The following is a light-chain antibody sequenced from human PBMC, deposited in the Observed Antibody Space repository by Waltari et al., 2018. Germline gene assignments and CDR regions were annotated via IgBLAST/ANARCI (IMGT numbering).Light chain of an antibody. CDR1: QSIDTF. CDR3: QQSHTMLYT. Sequence: EIQLTQSPSSLSAYVGDSVTITCRASQSIDTFLNWYQQRPGKAPIVLIYGSTTLQSGVPSRFSGSGSGTHFTLTISSLQPDDFATYFCQQSHTMLYTFGQGTKLEIK. CDR2: GST. V-gene: IGKV1-39*01. J-gene: IGKJ2*01.